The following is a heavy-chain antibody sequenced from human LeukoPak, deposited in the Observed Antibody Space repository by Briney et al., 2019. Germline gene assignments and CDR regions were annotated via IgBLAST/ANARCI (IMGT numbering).Heavy chain of an antibody. V-gene: IGHV3-21*01. CDR3: AREVGYCSSTSCYNWFDP. Sequence: SGRSLRLSCAASGFTFSSYSMNWVRQAPGKGLEWVSSISSSSSYIYYADSVKGRFTISRDNAKNSLYLQMNSLRAEDTAVYYCAREVGYCSSTSCYNWFDPWGQGTLVTVSS. CDR2: ISSSSSYI. CDR1: GFTFSSYS. J-gene: IGHJ5*02. D-gene: IGHD2-2*01.